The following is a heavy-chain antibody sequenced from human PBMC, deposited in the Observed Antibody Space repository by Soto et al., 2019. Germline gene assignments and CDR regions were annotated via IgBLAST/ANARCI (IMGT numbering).Heavy chain of an antibody. J-gene: IGHJ6*02. D-gene: IGHD5-12*01. Sequence: SQTLSLTCAISGDSVSSNSAAWNWIRQSPSRGLEWLGRTYYRSKWYNDYAVSVKSRITINPDTSKNQFSLQLNSVTPEDTAVYYCARDYPDGYTQPNYYYYGKDVWGQGTTVTVSS. CDR1: GDSVSSNSAA. V-gene: IGHV6-1*01. CDR2: TYYRSKWYN. CDR3: ARDYPDGYTQPNYYYYGKDV.